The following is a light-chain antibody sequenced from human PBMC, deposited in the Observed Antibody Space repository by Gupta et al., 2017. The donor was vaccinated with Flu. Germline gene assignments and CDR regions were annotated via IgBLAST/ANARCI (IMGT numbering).Light chain of an antibody. CDR3: QQYGRSPYT. V-gene: IGKV3-20*01. J-gene: IGKJ2*01. CDR2: RAS. CDR1: QSISSGF. Sequence: EIVLTQSPGTLSLAPGERATLSCRASQSISSGFLTWYQPKPGQTPRLLLYRASSRATGIPDRFSGSGSGTDFPLTISRLEPKDFAVYYCQQYGRSPYTFGQGTKLEIK.